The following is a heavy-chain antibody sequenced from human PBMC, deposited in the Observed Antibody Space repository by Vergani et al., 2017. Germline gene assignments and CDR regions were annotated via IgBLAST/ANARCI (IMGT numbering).Heavy chain of an antibody. Sequence: QVQLVESGGGVVQPGRSLRLSCAASGFTFSSYAMHWVRQAPGKGLEWVAVISYDGSNKYYADSVKGRFTISRDNAKNSLYLQMNSLRAEDTAVYYCARSTGIFEVYCSSTSCYPFDYWGQGTLVTVSS. CDR2: ISYDGSNK. D-gene: IGHD2-2*01. CDR3: ARSTGIFEVYCSSTSCYPFDY. CDR1: GFTFSSYA. J-gene: IGHJ4*02. V-gene: IGHV3-30-3*01.